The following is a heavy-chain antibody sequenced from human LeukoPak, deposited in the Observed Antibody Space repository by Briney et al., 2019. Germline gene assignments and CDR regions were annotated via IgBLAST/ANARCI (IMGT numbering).Heavy chain of an antibody. V-gene: IGHV4-59*12. J-gene: IGHJ4*02. Sequence: PSETLSLTCTVSGGSISSYYWSWIRQPPGKGLEWIGYIYYSGSTNYNPSLKSRVTISVDTSKNQFSLKLSSVTAADTAVYYCARVSLDSRTKEYYYFDYWGQGTLVTVSS. CDR2: IYYSGST. CDR3: ARVSLDSRTKEYYYFDY. CDR1: GGSISSYY. D-gene: IGHD3-22*01.